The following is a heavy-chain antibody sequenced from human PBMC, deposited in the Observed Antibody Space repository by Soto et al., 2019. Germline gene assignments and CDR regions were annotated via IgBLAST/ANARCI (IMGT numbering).Heavy chain of an antibody. D-gene: IGHD4-17*01. V-gene: IGHV1-18*01. Sequence: QVQLVQSGAEVKKPGASVKVSCKASGYTFTSYGISWVRQAPGQGLEWMGWISAYNGNTNYAQKLQGRVTMTTDTYTSTAYTERRRLRYADTAVYYCARGRDAYDYGGSHLWSWGQGTLFTVSS. CDR2: ISAYNGNT. CDR3: ARGRDAYDYGGSHLWS. J-gene: IGHJ5*02. CDR1: GYTFTSYG.